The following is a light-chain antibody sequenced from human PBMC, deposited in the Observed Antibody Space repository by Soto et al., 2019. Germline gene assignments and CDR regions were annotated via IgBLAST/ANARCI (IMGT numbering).Light chain of an antibody. Sequence: DIQMTQSPSSLSASVGDRVTFTCRASQTISNFLNWYQQRSGEAPKLLLYDVSTLQTGVPSRFSGSGSGTDFSLTISSLQPEDLGTYYCQQTFSTSITFGQGTRLEIK. CDR2: DVS. V-gene: IGKV1-39*01. J-gene: IGKJ5*01. CDR3: QQTFSTSIT. CDR1: QTISNF.